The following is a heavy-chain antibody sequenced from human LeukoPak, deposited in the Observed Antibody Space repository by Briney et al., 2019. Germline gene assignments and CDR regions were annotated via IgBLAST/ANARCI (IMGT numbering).Heavy chain of an antibody. CDR2: ISASGGRT. V-gene: IGHV3-23*01. J-gene: IGHJ3*02. Sequence: PGGSLRLSCAASGFTFSSYAMSWVRQAPGKGLEWVSVISASGGRTSYADSVKGRFTVSRDNSKNTLYLQMNSLRAEDTAVYYCATEVGTPDIRSAFEIWGQGTMVTVSS. CDR3: ATEVGTPDIRSAFEI. CDR1: GFTFSSYA. D-gene: IGHD2-15*01.